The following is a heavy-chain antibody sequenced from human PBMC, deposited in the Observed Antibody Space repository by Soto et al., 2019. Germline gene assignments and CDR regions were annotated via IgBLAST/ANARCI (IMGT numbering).Heavy chain of an antibody. J-gene: IGHJ6*02. D-gene: IGHD3-9*01. CDR1: GYTFTSYG. CDR3: ARDKIRYFDWLSKPALETLGMDV. Sequence: ASVKVSCKASGYTFTSYGISWVRQAPGQGLEWMGWISAYNGNTNYAQKLQGRVTMTTDTSTSTAYMELRSLRSDDTAVYYCARDKIRYFDWLSKPALETLGMDVWGQGTTVTVSS. CDR2: ISAYNGNT. V-gene: IGHV1-18*01.